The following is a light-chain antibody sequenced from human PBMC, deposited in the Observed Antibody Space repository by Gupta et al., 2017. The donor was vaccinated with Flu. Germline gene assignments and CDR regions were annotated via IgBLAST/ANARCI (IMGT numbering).Light chain of an antibody. CDR3: SSYACSTDAGSNIQGV. CDR2: EVS. Sequence: ASGSPGQSVTISCTGTSSDVGAHNYVSWYQQHPGKAPKLMIYEVSKRPSGVPDRFSGSKSGNTASLTVSGLQAEDEADYYCSSYACSTDAGSNIQGVFGGGTKLTVL. CDR1: SSDVGAHNY. V-gene: IGLV2-8*01. J-gene: IGLJ2*01.